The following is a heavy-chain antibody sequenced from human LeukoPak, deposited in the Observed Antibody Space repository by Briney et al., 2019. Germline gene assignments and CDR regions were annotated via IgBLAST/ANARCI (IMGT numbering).Heavy chain of an antibody. D-gene: IGHD5/OR15-5a*01. CDR1: GYTFNNYA. J-gene: IGHJ3*02. CDR2: INTNRGNP. V-gene: IGHV7-4-1*02. CDR3: TRDPLLSPGAFDI. Sequence: ASVKVSCKASGYTFNNYAMNWVRQAPGQGLEWMGWINTNRGNPTYAQGFTGRFVFSLDASVNTAYLQISSLKTEDTAVYYCTRDPLLSPGAFDIWGQGTMVTVSS.